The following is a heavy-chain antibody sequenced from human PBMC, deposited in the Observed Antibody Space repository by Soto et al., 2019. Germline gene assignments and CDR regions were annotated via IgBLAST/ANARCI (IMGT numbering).Heavy chain of an antibody. J-gene: IGHJ6*04. D-gene: IGHD3-3*01. Sequence: GESLKISCAASGFSFDDYGMSWVRQAPGKGLEWVSGINWNGGSTGYADSVKGRFTISRDNAKNSLFLQMNSLRAEDTALYHCARHHTIFGVVIMAATLDVWGKGTTVTVSS. CDR2: INWNGGST. V-gene: IGHV3-20*01. CDR3: ARHHTIFGVVIMAATLDV. CDR1: GFSFDDYG.